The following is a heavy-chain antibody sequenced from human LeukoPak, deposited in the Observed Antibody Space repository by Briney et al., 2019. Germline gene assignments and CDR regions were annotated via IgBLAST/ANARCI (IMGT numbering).Heavy chain of an antibody. CDR3: TAPRTGCHDRVDAFDV. J-gene: IGHJ3*01. D-gene: IGHD1-1*01. Sequence: PGGSLRLSCLISGFNFDDHTMGWVPPAPGQGLVGVGFIRNKVNGCITEYAASVNSTFIILRDEAKSMASLPMSSLKIEDTAVYYCTAPRTGCHDRVDAFDVWGQGTLVTVSS. V-gene: IGHV3-49*04. CDR2: IRNKVNGCIT. CDR1: GFNFDDHT.